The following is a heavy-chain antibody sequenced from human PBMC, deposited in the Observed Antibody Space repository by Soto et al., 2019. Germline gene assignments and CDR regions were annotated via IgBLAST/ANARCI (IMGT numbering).Heavy chain of an antibody. Sequence: RGESLKSSGKGSGYSFTDYCVAWVLQMPWKGLECLGIISPDDSDTRYSPSFQGQVTISADKSINTAYLQWSSLKASDTAMYYCARQQWVGRNYFYYGMDVWGQGTTVTVSS. J-gene: IGHJ6*02. D-gene: IGHD6-19*01. CDR2: ISPDDSDT. V-gene: IGHV5-51*01. CDR3: ARQQWVGRNYFYYGMDV. CDR1: GYSFTDYC.